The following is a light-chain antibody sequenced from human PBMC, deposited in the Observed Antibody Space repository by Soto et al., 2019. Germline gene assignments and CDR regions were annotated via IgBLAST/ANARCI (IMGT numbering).Light chain of an antibody. Sequence: EIVLTQSPATLSLSPGERATLSCRASQSVDSYLAWYQQKPGQAPRLLIFEASNRATGIPARFSGSGSGTDFTLTISSLEPEDFAVYYCQQHGDRLTFGGGTKVEIK. J-gene: IGKJ4*01. CDR1: QSVDSY. CDR3: QQHGDRLT. V-gene: IGKV3-11*01. CDR2: EAS.